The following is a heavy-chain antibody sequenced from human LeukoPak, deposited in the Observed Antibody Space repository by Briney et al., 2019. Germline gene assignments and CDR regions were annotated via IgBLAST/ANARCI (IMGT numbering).Heavy chain of an antibody. J-gene: IGHJ5*02. Sequence: ASVKVSCKASGYSFTTCDINWVRQATGQGLEWMGWMNPNSGNTGYAQKFQGRVTITRNTSISTAYMELSSLRSEDTAVYYCTRGSGIVVAGWDWFDPWGQGTLVTVSS. V-gene: IGHV1-8*03. CDR3: TRGSGIVVAGWDWFDP. CDR2: MNPNSGNT. CDR1: GYSFTTCD. D-gene: IGHD6-19*01.